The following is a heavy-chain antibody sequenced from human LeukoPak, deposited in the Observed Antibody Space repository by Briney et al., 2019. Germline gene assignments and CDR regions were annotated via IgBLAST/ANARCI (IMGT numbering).Heavy chain of an antibody. D-gene: IGHD6-13*01. V-gene: IGHV4-30-4*01. J-gene: IGHJ5*02. CDR1: GGSISSRDDY. CDR3: AREGAQQLSFWFDP. Sequence: SETLSLTCTVSGGSISSRDDYWSWIRQPPGKGLEWIGYIYYSGSTYSNPSLKSRLTISVYTSKNQFSLKLSSVTAADTAVYYCAREGAQQLSFWFDPWGQGTLVTVSS. CDR2: IYYSGST.